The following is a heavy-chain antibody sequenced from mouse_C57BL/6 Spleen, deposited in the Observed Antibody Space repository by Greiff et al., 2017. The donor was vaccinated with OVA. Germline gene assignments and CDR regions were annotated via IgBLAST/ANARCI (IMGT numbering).Heavy chain of an antibody. Sequence: EVQLQQSGPELVKPGASVKISCKASGYSFTGYYMNWVKQSPEKSLEWIGEINPSTGGTTYNQKFKAKATLTVDKSSSTAYMQLKSLTSEDSAVYYCARSGDRYYAMDYWGQGTSVTVSS. J-gene: IGHJ4*01. V-gene: IGHV1-42*01. CDR1: GYSFTGYY. CDR2: INPSTGGT. CDR3: ARSGDRYYAMDY. D-gene: IGHD3-3*01.